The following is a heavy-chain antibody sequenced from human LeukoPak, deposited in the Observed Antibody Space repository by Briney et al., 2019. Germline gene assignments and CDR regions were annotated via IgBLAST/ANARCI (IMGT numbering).Heavy chain of an antibody. CDR2: INHSGST. V-gene: IGHV4-4*02. D-gene: IGHD6-13*01. CDR1: GGSISSSNW. CDR3: ARGRRWQQLVGFDY. J-gene: IGHJ4*02. Sequence: ASETLSLTCAVSGGSISSSNWWSWVRQPPGKGLEWIGEINHSGSTNYNPSLKSRVTISVDTSKNQFSLKLSSVTAADTAVYYCARGRRWQQLVGFDYWGQGTLVTVSS.